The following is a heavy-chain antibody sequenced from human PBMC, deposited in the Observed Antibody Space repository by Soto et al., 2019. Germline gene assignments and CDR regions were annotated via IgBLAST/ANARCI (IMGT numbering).Heavy chain of an antibody. J-gene: IGHJ4*02. V-gene: IGHV5-10-1*01. Sequence: KVSCQGSGYIFTSYWISWVRQMPGKGLAWMGRIDPSDSYTNYSPSFQGHATISADKSISTAYLQWGSLKASDTAMYYCARHLPLDYGDYFDYWGQGTLVTVSS. CDR3: ARHLPLDYGDYFDY. D-gene: IGHD4-17*01. CDR1: GYIFTSYW. CDR2: IDPSDSYT.